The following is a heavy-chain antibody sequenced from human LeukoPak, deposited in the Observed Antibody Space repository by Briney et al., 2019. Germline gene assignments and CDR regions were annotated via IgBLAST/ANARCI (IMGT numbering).Heavy chain of an antibody. CDR3: ARDTTARGYNWFDP. CDR1: GYTFTGYY. Sequence: ASVKVSCKASGYTFTGYYMHWVRQAPGRGLEWMGWINPNSGGTNYAQKFQGRVTMTRDTSISTAYMELSRLRSDDTAVYYCARDTTARGYNWFDPWGQGTLVTVSS. CDR2: INPNSGGT. V-gene: IGHV1-2*02. J-gene: IGHJ5*02. D-gene: IGHD1-14*01.